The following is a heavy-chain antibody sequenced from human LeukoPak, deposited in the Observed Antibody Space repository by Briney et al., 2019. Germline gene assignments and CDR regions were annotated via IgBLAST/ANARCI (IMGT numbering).Heavy chain of an antibody. D-gene: IGHD2-8*02. CDR3: TRGGVTFDI. V-gene: IGHV3-74*03. CDR2: LNGDGSAT. Sequence: GGSLRLSCAASGFTFSSYWMHWVRQVPGKGLVWVSRLNGDGSATTYADSVKGRFTISRDNAKNTLYLQMSNLRAEDTAVYYCTRGGVTFDIWGQGTVVTVSS. J-gene: IGHJ3*02. CDR1: GFTFSSYW.